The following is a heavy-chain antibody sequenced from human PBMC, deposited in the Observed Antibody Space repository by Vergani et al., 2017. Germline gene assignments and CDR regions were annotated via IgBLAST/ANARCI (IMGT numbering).Heavy chain of an antibody. V-gene: IGHV4-61*02. CDR1: GGSINSYNYY. Sequence: QVQLQESGPGLVKPSQTLSLTCTVSGGSINSYNYYWSWIRQPAGKGLEWIGRIHTRGSTNYNPSLKRLVTRSADTSKNQFSLNLTSVTAADKAVYFCVGGSCLGGSCYKTLFDYWGQGILVTVSS. CDR3: VGGSCLGGSCYKTLFDY. J-gene: IGHJ4*02. CDR2: IHTRGST. D-gene: IGHD3-10*01.